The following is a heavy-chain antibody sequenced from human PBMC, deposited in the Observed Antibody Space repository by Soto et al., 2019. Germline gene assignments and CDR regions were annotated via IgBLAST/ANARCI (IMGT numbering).Heavy chain of an antibody. CDR1: GGSISSSSYY. Sequence: SETLSLTCTVSGGSISSSSYYWGWIRQPPGKGLEWIGSIYYSGSTYYNPSLKSRVTIAVDTSKNQFSLKLSSVTAADTAVYYCAREDIYAWQGESLDVWGQGTTVPFSS. V-gene: IGHV4-39*02. J-gene: IGHJ6*02. CDR2: IYYSGST. CDR3: AREDIYAWQGESLDV. D-gene: IGHD3-9*01.